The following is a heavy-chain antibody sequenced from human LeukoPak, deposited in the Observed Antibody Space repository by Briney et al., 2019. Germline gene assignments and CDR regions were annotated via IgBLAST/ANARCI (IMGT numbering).Heavy chain of an antibody. CDR2: IHSGGTT. Sequence: PSETLSLTCTVSGGSITGYHWSWIRQSPGTGLERIGYIHSGGTTNQNPSLRSRVTMSLDTSKNQFSLRLSSVTAADTALYYCARHGARAGGYCSSTSCYTFDSWGQGTVVTVSA. J-gene: IGHJ4*02. V-gene: IGHV4-4*09. CDR3: ARHGARAGGYCSSTSCYTFDS. CDR1: GGSITGYH. D-gene: IGHD2-2*02.